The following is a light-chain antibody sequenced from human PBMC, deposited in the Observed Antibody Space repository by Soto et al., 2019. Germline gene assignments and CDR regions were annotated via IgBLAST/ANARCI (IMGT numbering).Light chain of an antibody. CDR1: SSDVGRYNY. J-gene: IGLJ3*02. V-gene: IGLV2-14*01. CDR2: DVS. CDR3: SSYTTSTTGV. Sequence: QSALTQPASVSGSPGQSITISCTGTSSDVGRYNYVSWYQQYPGKAPKLMIYDVSNRPSGVSNRFSGSKSGNTASLTISGLQAEDEAHYYCSSYTTSTTGVFGGGTKVTVL.